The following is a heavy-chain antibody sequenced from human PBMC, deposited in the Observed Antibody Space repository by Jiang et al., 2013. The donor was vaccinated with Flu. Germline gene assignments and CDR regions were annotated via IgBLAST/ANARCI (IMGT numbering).Heavy chain of an antibody. V-gene: IGHV1-18*01. J-gene: IGHJ6*01. CDR1: GYIFTSYG. CDR3: ARDHPTGGYDFYYYYGMDV. D-gene: IGHD5-12*01. CDR2: ISGYNGNT. Sequence: SGAEVKKPGASVKVSCKASGYIFTSYGISWVRQAPGQGLEWMGWISGYNGNTNYAQKVQGRVTMTTDTSTSTAYMELRSLRSDDSAVYYCARDHPTGGYDFYYYYGMDVWGQGTTVSVSS.